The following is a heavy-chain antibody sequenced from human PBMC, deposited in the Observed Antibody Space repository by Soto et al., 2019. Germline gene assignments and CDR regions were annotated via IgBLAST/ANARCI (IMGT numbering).Heavy chain of an antibody. Sequence: GGSLRLSCAASGFTFSSYAMSWVRQAPGRGLEWVSAISGSGGSTYYADSVKGRFTISRDNSKNTLYLQMNSLRAEDTAVYYCAKGSGWFRASYYFDYWGQGTLVTVSS. D-gene: IGHD6-19*01. J-gene: IGHJ4*02. CDR3: AKGSGWFRASYYFDY. CDR2: ISGSGGST. V-gene: IGHV3-23*01. CDR1: GFTFSSYA.